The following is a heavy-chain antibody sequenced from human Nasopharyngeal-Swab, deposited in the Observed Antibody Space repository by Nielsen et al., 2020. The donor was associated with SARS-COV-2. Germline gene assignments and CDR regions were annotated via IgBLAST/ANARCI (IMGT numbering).Heavy chain of an antibody. D-gene: IGHD2-21*02. V-gene: IGHV3-74*01. CDR1: GFTFSSYW. CDR3: TRGGVTAGFDY. CDR2: INPDGSST. J-gene: IGHJ4*02. Sequence: GESLKISCADSGFTFSSYWMFWVRQAPGKGLVWVSHINPDGSSTSHADSVKGRFTISRDNAKNTLYLQMNSLRAEDTAVYYCTRGGVTAGFDYWGQGTLVTVSS.